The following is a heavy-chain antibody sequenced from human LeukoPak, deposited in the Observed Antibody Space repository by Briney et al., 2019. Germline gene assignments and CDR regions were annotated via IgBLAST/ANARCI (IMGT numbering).Heavy chain of an antibody. CDR2: INHSGST. D-gene: IGHD1-26*01. CDR3: ARSPPGIVGATAYWFDP. Sequence: SETLSLTSAVYGGSFSRYYWSWIRQPPGKGLEWIGEINHSGSTNYNPSLKSRVTISVDTSKNQFSLKLSSVTAADTAVYYCARSPPGIVGATAYWFDPWGQGTLVTVSS. V-gene: IGHV4-34*01. J-gene: IGHJ5*02. CDR1: GGSFSRYY.